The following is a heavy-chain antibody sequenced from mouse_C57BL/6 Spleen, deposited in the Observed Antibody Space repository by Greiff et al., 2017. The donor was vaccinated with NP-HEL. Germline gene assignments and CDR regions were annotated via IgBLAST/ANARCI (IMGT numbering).Heavy chain of an antibody. J-gene: IGHJ3*01. V-gene: IGHV1-64*01. Sequence: VQLQQPGAELVKPGASVKLSCKASGYTFTSYWMHWVKQRPGQGLEWIGMIHPNSGSTNYNEKFKSKATLTVDKSSSTAYMQRSSLTSEDSAVYYCAREYGTQAWFAYWGQGTLVTVSA. CDR2: IHPNSGST. CDR1: GYTFTSYW. CDR3: AREYGTQAWFAY. D-gene: IGHD2-10*02.